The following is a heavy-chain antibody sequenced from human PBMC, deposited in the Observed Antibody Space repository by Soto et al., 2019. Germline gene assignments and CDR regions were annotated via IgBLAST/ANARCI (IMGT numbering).Heavy chain of an antibody. CDR3: ARVSTGYMIGYGMDV. CDR2: IYYSGST. V-gene: IGHV4-31*03. D-gene: IGHD1-1*01. Sequence: QVQLQESGPGMVKPSQTLSLTCTVSGGSISSGGYYWSWIRQHPGKGLEWIGYIYYSGSTYYNPSLKSRVTISVDTSKKQFYLKLSSVTAADTAVYYCARVSTGYMIGYGMDVWGQGTTVTVSS. CDR1: GGSISSGGYY. J-gene: IGHJ6*02.